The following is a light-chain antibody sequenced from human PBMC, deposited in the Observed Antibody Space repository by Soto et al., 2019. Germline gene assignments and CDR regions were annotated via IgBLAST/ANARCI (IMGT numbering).Light chain of an antibody. CDR1: SSDVGGYNY. CDR3: SSYTSISTSV. Sequence: QSALTQPASVSGSPGQSITISCTGTSSDVGGYNYVSWYQQHPGEAPKLVIYEVSNRPSGVSNRFSGSKSGNTASLTISGLQAQDEADYYCSSYTSISTSVFGTGTKLTVL. J-gene: IGLJ1*01. V-gene: IGLV2-14*01. CDR2: EVS.